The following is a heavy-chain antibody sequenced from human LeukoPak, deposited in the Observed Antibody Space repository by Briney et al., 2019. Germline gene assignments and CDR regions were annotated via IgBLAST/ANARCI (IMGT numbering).Heavy chain of an antibody. CDR3: AKGSGGSGSFYNHFDC. Sequence: PGRSLRLSCAASGLSSNSCGMHWVRQAPGKGLEWVAVISSDGSNKYYADSVKGRFTISRDNSKNTLSLQMNSLRTEDTAVFYCAKGSGGSGSFYNHFDCWGQGTLVTVSS. J-gene: IGHJ4*02. CDR2: ISSDGSNK. D-gene: IGHD3-10*01. V-gene: IGHV3-30*18. CDR1: GLSSNSCG.